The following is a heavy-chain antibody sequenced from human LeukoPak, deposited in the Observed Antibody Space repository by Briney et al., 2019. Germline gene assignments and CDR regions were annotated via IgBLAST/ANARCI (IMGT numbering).Heavy chain of an antibody. V-gene: IGHV4-34*01. CDR2: INHSGST. Sequence: PSETLSLTCAVYGGSFSGYYWSWIRQPPGKGLEWIGEINHSGSTNYNPSLKSRVTISVDTSKNQFSLKLSSVTAADTAVYYCARGLYYYDSSGWARGGYYYYYMDVWGKGTTVTVSS. D-gene: IGHD3-22*01. CDR3: ARGLYYYDSSGWARGGYYYYYMDV. CDR1: GGSFSGYY. J-gene: IGHJ6*03.